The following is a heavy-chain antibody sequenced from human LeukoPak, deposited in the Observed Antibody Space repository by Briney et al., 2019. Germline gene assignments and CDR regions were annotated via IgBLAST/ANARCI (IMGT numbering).Heavy chain of an antibody. CDR2: IYNSGIT. D-gene: IGHD1-26*01. Sequence: PSETLSLTCIVSGGSISSYYWSWIRQPPGKGLEWIGYIYNSGITNHNPSLKSRVTISVDTSKNQFSLKLSSVTAADTAVYYCARAPRYSGSYYAPKYYFVYWGQGTLVTVSS. CDR3: ARAPRYSGSYYAPKYYFVY. CDR1: GGSISSYY. J-gene: IGHJ4*02. V-gene: IGHV4-59*01.